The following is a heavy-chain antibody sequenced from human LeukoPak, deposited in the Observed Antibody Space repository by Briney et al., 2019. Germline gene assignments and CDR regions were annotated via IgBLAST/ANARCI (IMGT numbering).Heavy chain of an antibody. CDR3: ATSPYQLLDPMYYFDY. D-gene: IGHD2-2*02. J-gene: IGHJ4*02. CDR1: GFTFSSYW. Sequence: GSLRLSCAASGFTFSSYWMSWVRQPPGKGLEWIGSIYYSGSTYYNPSLKSRVTISVDTSKNQFSLKLSSVTAADTAVYYCATSPYQLLDPMYYFDYWGQGTLVTVSS. CDR2: IYYSGST. V-gene: IGHV4-39*01.